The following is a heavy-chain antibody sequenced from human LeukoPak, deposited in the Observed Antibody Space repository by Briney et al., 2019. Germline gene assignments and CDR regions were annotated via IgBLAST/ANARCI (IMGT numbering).Heavy chain of an antibody. CDR2: INTDTGKP. J-gene: IGHJ4*02. V-gene: IGHV7-4-1*02. CDR3: ARGYCSGGSCPTFIDY. D-gene: IGHD2-15*01. Sequence: GASVKVSCKASGYTFTSYAMNWVRQAPGQGLEWMGWINTDTGKPTYAQGFTGRFVFSLDTSVSTAYLQISSLKAEGTAVYYCARGYCSGGSCPTFIDYWGQGTLVTVSS. CDR1: GYTFTSYA.